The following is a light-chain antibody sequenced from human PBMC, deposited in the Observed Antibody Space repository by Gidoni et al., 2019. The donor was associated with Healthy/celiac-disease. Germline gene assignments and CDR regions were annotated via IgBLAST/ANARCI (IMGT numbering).Light chain of an antibody. Sequence: EIVMTQSPATLSVSTGERATLSCRASQRVSRKLAWYQQKPGQAPRLLISGASPRATVIPARFSGSGSGTGFTLTISSMQSEDFAVYYCQQYNNWPPITFGQGIRLEIK. CDR2: GAS. CDR1: QRVSRK. J-gene: IGKJ5*01. CDR3: QQYNNWPPIT. V-gene: IGKV3-15*01.